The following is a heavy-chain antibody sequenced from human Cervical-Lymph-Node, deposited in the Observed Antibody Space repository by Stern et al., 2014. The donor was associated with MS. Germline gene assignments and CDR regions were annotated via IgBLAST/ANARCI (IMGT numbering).Heavy chain of an antibody. D-gene: IGHD4-17*01. CDR3: AHTTVTFDEAYGLDV. CDR2: IYWDADE. CDR1: GFSLNTSGEG. V-gene: IGHV2-5*02. Sequence: QITLKESGPTLVKPTQTLTLTCTFSGFSLNTSGEGVGWIRQPPGKALEWLAVIYWDADERYSPSLNSRLTITKDTSKNQVALTMANMDPVDTGTYYCAHTTVTFDEAYGLDVWGQGTTVTVSS. J-gene: IGHJ6*02.